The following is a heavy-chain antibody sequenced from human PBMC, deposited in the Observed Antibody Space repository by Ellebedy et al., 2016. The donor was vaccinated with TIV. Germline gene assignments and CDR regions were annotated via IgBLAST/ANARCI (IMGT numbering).Heavy chain of an antibody. CDR2: IYPGDSDT. CDR1: GYIFASYW. V-gene: IGHV5-51*01. CDR3: ARQRYCSGETCFSFTDAFDI. Sequence: GESLKISCHGSGYIFASYWIGWVRQMPGKGLEWMGMIYPGDSDTRYSPAFQGQVTISADESSSTAYLQWSSLKTSDTATYFCARQRYCSGETCFSFTDAFDIWGQGTMVTVSS. J-gene: IGHJ3*02. D-gene: IGHD2-8*02.